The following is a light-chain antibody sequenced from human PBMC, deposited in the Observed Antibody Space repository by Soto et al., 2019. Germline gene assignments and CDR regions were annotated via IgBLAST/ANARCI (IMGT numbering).Light chain of an antibody. CDR3: QSYDSTVVV. CDR1: SGSIGSSF. V-gene: IGLV6-57*04. CDR2: EDS. Sequence: NFMLTQPRSLAESPGQTVTISCTRSSGSIGSSFVQWYQQRPRSAPLSLIDEDSQRPSGVPDRFSGSIDRSSNSASISISGLEAEDDADSCCQSYDSTVVVFRGGTEVTV. J-gene: IGLJ2*01.